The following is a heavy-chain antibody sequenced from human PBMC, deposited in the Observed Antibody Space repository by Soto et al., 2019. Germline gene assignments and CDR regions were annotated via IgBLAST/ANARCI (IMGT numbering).Heavy chain of an antibody. Sequence: PGESLKISCKGSGYSFTSYWIGWVRQMPGKGLEWMGIIYPGDSDTRYSPSFQGQVTISADKSMSTAYLQWSSLKASDTAMYYCARLPAPWDSSGYYLDYWGQGTLVTVSS. V-gene: IGHV5-51*01. CDR3: ARLPAPWDSSGYYLDY. D-gene: IGHD3-22*01. J-gene: IGHJ4*02. CDR2: IYPGDSDT. CDR1: GYSFTSYW.